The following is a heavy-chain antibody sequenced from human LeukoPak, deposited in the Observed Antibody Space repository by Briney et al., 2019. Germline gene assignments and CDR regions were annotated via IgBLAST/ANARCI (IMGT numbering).Heavy chain of an antibody. Sequence: GRSLRLSCEASGFTFSDYGMHWVRQAPGKGLEWVAVIWYDGSNKYYADSVKGRFTISRDNSKNTLYLQMNSLRAEDTAVYYCARVPVVSDDAFDIWGQGTMVTVSS. J-gene: IGHJ3*02. CDR2: IWYDGSNK. CDR3: ARVPVVSDDAFDI. CDR1: GFTFSDYG. V-gene: IGHV3-33*01. D-gene: IGHD2-15*01.